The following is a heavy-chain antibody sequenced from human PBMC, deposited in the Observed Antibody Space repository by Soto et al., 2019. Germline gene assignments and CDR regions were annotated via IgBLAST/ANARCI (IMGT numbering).Heavy chain of an antibody. CDR2: IVNSGIA. J-gene: IGHJ4*02. CDR1: GGSLTGQH. V-gene: IGHV4-4*09. Sequence: QVQLQESGPGLVKPSETLSLTCAVSGGSLTGQHWSWIRQPPGKGLEWIGQIVNSGIARYNPSLPHRVAISIAPSKNPFALRPSSVTAADTAVYYCATYIEGNAGRASWGQRHLVTVSS. CDR3: ATYIEGNAGRAS.